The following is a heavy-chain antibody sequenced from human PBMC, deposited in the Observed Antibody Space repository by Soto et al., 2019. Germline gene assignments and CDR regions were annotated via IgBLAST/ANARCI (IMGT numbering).Heavy chain of an antibody. CDR3: ARTMGATKQGYYMDV. J-gene: IGHJ6*03. V-gene: IGHV4-34*01. D-gene: IGHD5-12*01. CDR1: GGSFSGYY. Sequence: SETLSLTCAVYGGSFSGYYWSWIRQPPGKGLEWIGEINHSGSTNYNPSLKSRVTISVDTSKNQFSLKLSSVTAADTAVYYCARTMGATKQGYYMDVWGKGTTVTVSS. CDR2: INHSGST.